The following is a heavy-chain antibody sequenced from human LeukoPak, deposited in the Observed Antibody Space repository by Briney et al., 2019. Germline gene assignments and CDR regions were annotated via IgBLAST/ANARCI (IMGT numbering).Heavy chain of an antibody. J-gene: IGHJ3*02. CDR1: GFTVGSNY. Sequence: GGSLRLTCAASGFTVGSNYMSWVRQAPGKGLEWVSVIYSGGSTYYADSVKGRFTISRDNSKNTLYLQMNSLRAEDTAVYYCASIVGATPNDAFDIWGQGTMVTVS. D-gene: IGHD1-26*01. CDR2: IYSGGST. V-gene: IGHV3-66*01. CDR3: ASIVGATPNDAFDI.